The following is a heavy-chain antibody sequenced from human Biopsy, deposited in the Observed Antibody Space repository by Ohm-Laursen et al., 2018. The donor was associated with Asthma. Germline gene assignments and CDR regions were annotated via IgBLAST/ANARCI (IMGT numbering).Heavy chain of an antibody. Sequence: STQTLTLTRTFSGFSLSKSGVGVGWIRLPPREAPDWLALIYWNGDTHYNAALRSRLTITKDTSRKQVVLAMSNMDTVDTGTYFCARAERRVEFSYFDNWGLGTLVYVSS. D-gene: IGHD1-1*01. CDR2: IYWNGDT. J-gene: IGHJ4*01. CDR3: ARAERRVEFSYFDN. V-gene: IGHV2-5*01. CDR1: GFSLSKSGVG.